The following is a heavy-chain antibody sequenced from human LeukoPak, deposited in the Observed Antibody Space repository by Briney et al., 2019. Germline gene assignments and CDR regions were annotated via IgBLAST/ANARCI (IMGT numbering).Heavy chain of an antibody. CDR3: ARGAPGSYCSGGSCPYFDY. CDR1: GYTFTSYD. CDR2: VNPNSGHT. J-gene: IGHJ4*02. D-gene: IGHD2-15*01. V-gene: IGHV1-8*01. Sequence: GASVKVSCKASGYTFTSYDINWVRQATGQGLEWMGWVNPNSGHTGYAQKFQGRVTMTRNTSISTAYMDLSSLRSEDTAVYYCARGAPGSYCSGGSCPYFDYWGQGTPVSVSS.